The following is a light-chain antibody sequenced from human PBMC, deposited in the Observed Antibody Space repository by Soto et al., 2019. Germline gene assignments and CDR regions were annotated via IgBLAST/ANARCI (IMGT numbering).Light chain of an antibody. CDR2: GAS. CDR1: QSVSSN. V-gene: IGKV3D-15*01. CDR3: QQYSNWPPIT. J-gene: IGKJ5*01. Sequence: EIVMTQSPATLSVSPGERATLSCRASQSVSSNLAWYQQKPGQAPRLLIYGASTRATDIPARFSGSGSGTEFTLTIGGLQPEDFAIYYCQQYSNWPPITFGQGTRREIK.